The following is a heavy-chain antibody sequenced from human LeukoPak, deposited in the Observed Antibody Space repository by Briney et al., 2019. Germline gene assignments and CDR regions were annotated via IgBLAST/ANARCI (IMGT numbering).Heavy chain of an antibody. V-gene: IGHV4-61*01. D-gene: IGHD6-13*01. CDR1: GGSISSSSYY. CDR3: ARLLIAAAGTGFDP. CDR2: IYYSGST. Sequence: PSETLSLTCTVSGGSISSSSYYWSWIRQPPGKGLEWIGYIYYSGSTNYNPSLKSRVTISVDTSKNQFSLKLSSVTAADTAVYYCARLLIAAAGTGFDPWGQGTLVTVSS. J-gene: IGHJ5*02.